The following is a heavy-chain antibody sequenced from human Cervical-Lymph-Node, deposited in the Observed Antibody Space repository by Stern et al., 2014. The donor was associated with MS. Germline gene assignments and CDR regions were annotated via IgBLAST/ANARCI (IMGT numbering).Heavy chain of an antibody. CDR2: IVNVGSP. D-gene: IGHD1-1*01. J-gene: IGHJ4*02. Sequence: VQLVQSGGGVIQPGGSLRLSCTASGFTVSRDYMTWVRQAPGTGLEWVSRIVNVGSPCYTDSVKVLFTISRDDSKNTVYLHMTSLRAEDTAMYYCARDTSSPERSDWWGQGTLVTVSS. CDR1: GFTVSRDY. V-gene: IGHV3-53*01. CDR3: ARDTSSPERSDW.